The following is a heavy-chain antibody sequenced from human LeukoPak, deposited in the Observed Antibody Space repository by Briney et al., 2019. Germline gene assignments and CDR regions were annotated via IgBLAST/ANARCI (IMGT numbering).Heavy chain of an antibody. CDR1: GYSFTTYW. V-gene: IGHV5-51*01. CDR3: ARRSREVGDAFDI. CDR2: IYPGDSDT. D-gene: IGHD1-26*01. Sequence: GESLKTSCKGSGYSFTTYWIGWVRQMPGKGLEWMGIIYPGDSDTRYSPSFQGQVTISADKSISTAYLLWSILNASDTAMYYCARRSREVGDAFDIWGQGTMVTVSS. J-gene: IGHJ3*02.